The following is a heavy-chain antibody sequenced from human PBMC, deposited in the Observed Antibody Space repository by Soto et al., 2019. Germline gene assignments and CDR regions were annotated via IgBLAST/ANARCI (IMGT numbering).Heavy chain of an antibody. CDR3: ARSGSSTYCYDY. D-gene: IGHD2-2*01. V-gene: IGHV3-72*01. J-gene: IGHJ4*02. Sequence: EVQLVESGGGLVQPGGSLRLSCVGSGFTFSDHYIDWVRQAPGKGLEWVGRIRKQANIYTTHYAASVKGRFTISRDDPKNSLFLQMNSLKTEDTAVYFCARSGSSTYCYDYWGQGTLVTVSS. CDR1: GFTFSDHY. CDR2: IRKQANIYTT.